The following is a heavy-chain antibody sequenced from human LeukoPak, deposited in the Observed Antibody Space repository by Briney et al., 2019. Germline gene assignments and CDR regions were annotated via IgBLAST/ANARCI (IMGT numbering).Heavy chain of an antibody. J-gene: IGHJ4*02. CDR2: ISYDGSNK. V-gene: IGHV3-30*18. CDR1: GFTFSSYG. CDR3: AKDLSNSSGWPKLDY. Sequence: GRSLRLSCAASGFTFSSYGMHWVCQAPGKGLEWVAVISYDGSNKYYADSVKGRFTISRDNSKNTLYLQMNSLRAEDTAVYYCAKDLSNSSGWPKLDYWGQGTLVTVSS. D-gene: IGHD6-19*01.